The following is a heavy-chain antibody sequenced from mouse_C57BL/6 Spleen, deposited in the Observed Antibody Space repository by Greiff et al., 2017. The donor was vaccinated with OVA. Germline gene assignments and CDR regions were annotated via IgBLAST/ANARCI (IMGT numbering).Heavy chain of an antibody. Sequence: EVQLVESEGGLVQPGSSMKLSCTASGFTFSDYYMAWVRQVPEKGLEWVANINYDGSSTYYLDSLKSRFIISRDNATNILYLQMSSLKSEDTATYYCARGNYYRYFDVWGTGTTVTVSS. CDR3: ARGNYYRYFDV. CDR1: GFTFSDYY. CDR2: INYDGSST. J-gene: IGHJ1*03. V-gene: IGHV5-16*01.